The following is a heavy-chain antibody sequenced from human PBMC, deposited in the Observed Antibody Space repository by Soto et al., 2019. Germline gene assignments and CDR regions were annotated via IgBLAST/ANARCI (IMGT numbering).Heavy chain of an antibody. J-gene: IGHJ6*03. CDR3: ALGDSYKGYYYMDV. V-gene: IGHV3-33*01. D-gene: IGHD4-17*01. Sequence: QVQLVESGGGVVQPGGSLRLSCAASGFTFSISGMHWVRQAPGKGLEWLAVIRFDGSNKYYADSVKGRFTISRDNSKDTLYLNMKSLRDEDMAMYYSALGDSYKGYYYMDVWGKGTMVTVPS. CDR2: IRFDGSNK. CDR1: GFTFSISG.